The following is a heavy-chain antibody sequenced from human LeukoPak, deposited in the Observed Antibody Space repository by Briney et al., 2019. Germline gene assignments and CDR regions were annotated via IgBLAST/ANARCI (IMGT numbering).Heavy chain of an antibody. V-gene: IGHV3-23*01. D-gene: IGHD6-13*01. CDR3: AKDQYSSSWTNYYYYGMDV. Sequence: GGSLRLSCAASGFTFSSYAMSWVRQAPGKGLEWVSAISGSGGSTYYADSVKGRFTISRDNSKNTLYLQMNSLRAEDTAVYYCAKDQYSSSWTNYYYYGMDVWGQGTTVTVSS. CDR2: ISGSGGST. J-gene: IGHJ6*02. CDR1: GFTFSSYA.